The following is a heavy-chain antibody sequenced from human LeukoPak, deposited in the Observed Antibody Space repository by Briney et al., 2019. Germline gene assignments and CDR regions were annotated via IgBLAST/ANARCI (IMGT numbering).Heavy chain of an antibody. Sequence: GSLRLSCAASGFTFSSYAMSWVRQAPGRGLEWVSSITGSADNTYCAGSVKGRFTISRDNSKNTLYLQMNSLRAEDTAVYYCAILAGNPYWGPGTLVTVSS. CDR1: GFTFSSYA. CDR2: ITGSADNT. J-gene: IGHJ4*02. D-gene: IGHD2-21*01. CDR3: AILAGNPY. V-gene: IGHV3-23*01.